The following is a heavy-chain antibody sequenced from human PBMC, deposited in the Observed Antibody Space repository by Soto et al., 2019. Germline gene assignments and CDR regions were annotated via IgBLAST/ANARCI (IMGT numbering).Heavy chain of an antibody. D-gene: IGHD6-13*01. Sequence: SETLSLTCAVYGGSFSGYYWSWIRQPPGKGLEWIGEINHSGSTNYNPSLKSRVTISVDTSKNQFSLKLSSVTAADTAVYYCARWGLIAAAGTPAMTPNWFDPWGQGTLVTVSS. J-gene: IGHJ5*02. V-gene: IGHV4-34*01. CDR3: ARWGLIAAAGTPAMTPNWFDP. CDR1: GGSFSGYY. CDR2: INHSGST.